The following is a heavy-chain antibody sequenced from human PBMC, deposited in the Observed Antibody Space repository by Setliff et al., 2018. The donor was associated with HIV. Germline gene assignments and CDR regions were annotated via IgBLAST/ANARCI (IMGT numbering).Heavy chain of an antibody. CDR1: GYTFTSYC. J-gene: IGHJ5*02. CDR2: IIPFHGTV. D-gene: IGHD2-15*01. CDR3: AKCGGTCWHNFFGP. V-gene: IGHV1-69*10. Sequence: SVKVSCKASGYTFTSYCMHWVRQTPGQGLEWLGGIIPFHGTVNYAQKFRGRVTITTDKLMTIAYLDLNSLRAEDTAVYYCAKCGGTCWHNFFGPWGQGTLVTVSS.